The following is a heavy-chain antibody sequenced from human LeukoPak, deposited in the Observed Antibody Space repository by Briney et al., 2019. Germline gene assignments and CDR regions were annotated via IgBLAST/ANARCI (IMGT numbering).Heavy chain of an antibody. D-gene: IGHD6-13*01. J-gene: IGHJ4*02. V-gene: IGHV4-30-2*01. CDR3: ARAGYRAPFDY. CDR2: IYHSGST. CDR1: GGSISSGGFY. Sequence: SETLSLTCTVSGGSISSGGFYWSWIRQPPGKGLEWIGYIYHSGSTYYNPSLKSRVTISVDRSKNQFSLKLSSVTAADTAVYYCARAGYRAPFDYWGQGTLVTVSS.